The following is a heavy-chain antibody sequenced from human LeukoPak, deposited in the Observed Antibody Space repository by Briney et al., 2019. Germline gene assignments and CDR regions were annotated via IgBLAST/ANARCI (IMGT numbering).Heavy chain of an antibody. CDR2: ISGSGGST. D-gene: IGHD3-10*01. J-gene: IGHJ3*02. CDR1: GFTFNNYA. CDR3: AKDIGGFDAFDI. V-gene: IGHV3-23*01. Sequence: PGGSLRLSCAASGFTFNNYAMSWVRQAPGKGLEWVSAISGSGGSTYYADSVKGRFTISRDNSNNTLYLQMNSLRAEDTAVYYGAKDIGGFDAFDIWGEGTMVTVSS.